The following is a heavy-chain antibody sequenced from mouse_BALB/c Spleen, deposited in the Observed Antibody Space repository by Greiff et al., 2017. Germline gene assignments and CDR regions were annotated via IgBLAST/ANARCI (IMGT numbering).Heavy chain of an antibody. CDR2: ISNGGGST. Sequence: DVQLVESGGGLVQPGGSLKLSCAASGFTFSSYTMSWVRQTPEKRLEWVAYISNGGGSTYYPDTVKGRFTISRDNAKNTLYLQMSSLKSEDTAMYYCARHLTHYFDYWGQGTTLTVSS. J-gene: IGHJ2*01. CDR3: ARHLTHYFDY. V-gene: IGHV5-12-2*01. CDR1: GFTFSSYT.